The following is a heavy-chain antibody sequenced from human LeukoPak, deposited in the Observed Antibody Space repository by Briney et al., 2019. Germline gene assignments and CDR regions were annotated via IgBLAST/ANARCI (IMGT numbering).Heavy chain of an antibody. CDR1: GFTFSSYG. V-gene: IGHV3-7*01. D-gene: IGHD6-19*01. Sequence: GGSLRLSCAASGFTFSSYGMDWVRQAPGKGLEWAANIREDESEKNYVDSVKGRFTISRDNAKNSLYLQMNSLRAEDTAVYYCARDPYSSGWPSYYYYGMDVWGQGTTVTVSS. J-gene: IGHJ6*02. CDR3: ARDPYSSGWPSYYYYGMDV. CDR2: IREDESEK.